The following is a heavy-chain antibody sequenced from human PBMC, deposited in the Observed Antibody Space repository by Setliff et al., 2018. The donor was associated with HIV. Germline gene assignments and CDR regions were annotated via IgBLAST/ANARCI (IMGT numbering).Heavy chain of an antibody. CDR1: GSSLSTYY. Sequence: SGTLSLTCTVSGSSLSTYYLTWIRQPAGKRLAWIGRIFASGSTNYKPSLKSRVTMSVDRSKNQFSLRLSTVTAAATDVSYCVGGRRSRSQRHFDYWGQGALVTVSS. CDR2: IFASGST. V-gene: IGHV4-4*07. CDR3: VGGRRSRSQRHFDY. D-gene: IGHD5-12*01. J-gene: IGHJ4*02.